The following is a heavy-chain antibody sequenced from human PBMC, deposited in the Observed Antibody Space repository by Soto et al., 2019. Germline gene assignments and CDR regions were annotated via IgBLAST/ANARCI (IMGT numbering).Heavy chain of an antibody. D-gene: IGHD1-26*01. CDR1: GFTFSSYA. CDR2: ISGSGGST. J-gene: IGHJ3*02. CDR3: AKDLGATYAFDI. Sequence: VQLVESGGGVVQPGRSLRLSCAASGFTFSSYAMSWVRQAPGKGLEWVSAISGSGGSTYYADSVKGRFTISRDNSKNTLYLQMNSLRAEDTAVYYCAKDLGATYAFDIWGQGTMVTVSS. V-gene: IGHV3-23*04.